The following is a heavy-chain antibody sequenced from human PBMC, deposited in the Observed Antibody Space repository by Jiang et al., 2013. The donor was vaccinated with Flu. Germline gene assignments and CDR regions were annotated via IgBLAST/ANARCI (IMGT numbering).Heavy chain of an antibody. D-gene: IGHD2-2*01. CDR2: INPNSGGT. CDR3: ARGSSDHDASAFDI. J-gene: IGHJ3*02. Sequence: KKPGASVKVSCKASGYTFTGYYMHWVRQAPGQGLEWMGWINPNSGGTNYAQKFQGWVTMTRDTSISTAYMELSRLRSDDTAVYYCARGSSDHDASAFDIWGQGTMVTVSS. CDR1: GYTFTGYY. V-gene: IGHV1-2*04.